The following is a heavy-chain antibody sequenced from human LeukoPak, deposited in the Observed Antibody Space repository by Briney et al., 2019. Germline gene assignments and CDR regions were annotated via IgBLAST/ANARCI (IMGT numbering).Heavy chain of an antibody. Sequence: SQTLSLTCAASGGSISSGGYSWSWLRQPPGKGLEWIGYIYHSGSTYYNPSLKSRVTISVDRSKNQFSLKLSSVTAADTAVYYCASRTGYSSGWYGGHFDYWGQGTLVTVSS. J-gene: IGHJ4*02. CDR3: ASRTGYSSGWYGGHFDY. CDR1: GGSISSGGYS. CDR2: IYHSGST. D-gene: IGHD6-19*01. V-gene: IGHV4-30-2*01.